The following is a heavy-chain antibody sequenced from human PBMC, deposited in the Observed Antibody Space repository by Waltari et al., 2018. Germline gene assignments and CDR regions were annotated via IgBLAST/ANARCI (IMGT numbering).Heavy chain of an antibody. J-gene: IGHJ4*02. D-gene: IGHD5-12*01. V-gene: IGHV3-23*01. CDR1: GFTFSSYA. CDR2: ISGSGGSK. CDR3: AKDLEDGYNFILDY. Sequence: EVQLLESGGGLVQPGGSLRLSCAASGFTFSSYAMSWVRQAPGKGLEWVSAISGSGGSKYYADSVKCRFTISRDNSKNTLYLQMNSLRAEDTAVYYCAKDLEDGYNFILDYWGQGTLVTVSS.